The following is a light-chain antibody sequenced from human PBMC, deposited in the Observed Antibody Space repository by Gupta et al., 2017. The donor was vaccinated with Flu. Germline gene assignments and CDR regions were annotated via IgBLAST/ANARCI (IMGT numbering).Light chain of an antibody. CDR2: DAS. Sequence: PANLSLSQGERATLSCRASPSVSRYLVWYQQKPGQAPRLLIDDASNRADGIPARFSGGGSGTEFTLTISSLEPEDSAVYYCQQRDDSRWAFGQGTKVEI. V-gene: IGKV3-11*01. J-gene: IGKJ1*01. CDR1: PSVSRY. CDR3: QQRDDSRWA.